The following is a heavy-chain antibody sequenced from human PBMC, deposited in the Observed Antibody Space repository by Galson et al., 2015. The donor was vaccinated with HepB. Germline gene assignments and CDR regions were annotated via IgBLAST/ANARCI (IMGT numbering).Heavy chain of an antibody. CDR2: IYTSGST. J-gene: IGHJ3*02. CDR1: GFTVNSNY. CDR3: ARPGEIAVAGTRNAVDI. V-gene: IGHV3-66*04. Sequence: SLRLSCAASGFTVNSNYMSWVRQAPGKGLEWVSLIYTSGSTFYADSVKGRFTISRDNSKNTLYLQMNSLRAEDTAVYFCARPGEIAVAGTRNAVDIWGQGTMVTVSS. D-gene: IGHD6-19*01.